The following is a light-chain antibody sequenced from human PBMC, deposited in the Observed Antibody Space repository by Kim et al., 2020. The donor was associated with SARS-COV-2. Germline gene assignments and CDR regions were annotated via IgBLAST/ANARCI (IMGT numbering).Light chain of an antibody. J-gene: IGLJ2*01. Sequence: SSELTQDPAVSVALGQTVRITCPGDSLRSYYASWYQQKPGQAPLLVIYGKNNRPSGIPDRFSGSSSGNTASLTITGAQAEDEADYYCNSRDSSGNHHVVFGGGTQLTVL. V-gene: IGLV3-19*01. CDR3: NSRDSSGNHHVV. CDR2: GKN. CDR1: SLRSYY.